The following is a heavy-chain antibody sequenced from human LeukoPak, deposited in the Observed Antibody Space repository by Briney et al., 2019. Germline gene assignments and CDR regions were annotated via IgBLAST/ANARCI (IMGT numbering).Heavy chain of an antibody. D-gene: IGHD2-2*01. Sequence: ASVKVSCKASGGTFSSYAISWVRQAPGQGLEWMGRIIRIFGIANYAQKFQGRVTITADKSTSTAYMELSSLRSEDTAVYYCASYVTPDIVVVPANYYYYGMDVWGQGTTVTVSS. CDR1: GGTFSSYA. V-gene: IGHV1-69*04. CDR3: ASYVTPDIVVVPANYYYYGMDV. CDR2: IIRIFGIA. J-gene: IGHJ6*02.